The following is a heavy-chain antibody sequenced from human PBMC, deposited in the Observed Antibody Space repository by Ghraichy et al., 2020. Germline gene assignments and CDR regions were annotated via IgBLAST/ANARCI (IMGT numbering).Heavy chain of an antibody. CDR1: GFTVSSNY. J-gene: IGHJ3*02. Sequence: GSLRLSCAASGFTVSSNYMSWVRQAPGKGLEWVSVIYSGGSTYYADSVKGRFTISRDNSKNTLYLQMNSLRAEDTAVYYCARDYPSYDSSGYYSDAFDIWGQGTMVTVSS. CDR2: IYSGGST. V-gene: IGHV3-53*01. D-gene: IGHD3-22*01. CDR3: ARDYPSYDSSGYYSDAFDI.